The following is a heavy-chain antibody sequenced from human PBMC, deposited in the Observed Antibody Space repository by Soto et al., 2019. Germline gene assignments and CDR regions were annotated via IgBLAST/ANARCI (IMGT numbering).Heavy chain of an antibody. J-gene: IGHJ4*02. D-gene: IGHD6-13*01. V-gene: IGHV3-7*01. CDR1: GFTFSSYW. Sequence: GGSLRLSCAASGFTFSSYWMSWVPQAPGKGLEWVANVKQDGSATYYVDSVRGRFTISRDNAKNSLYLQMNSLRAEDTAVYYCATSAAAPGNYWGQGTLVTVSS. CDR3: ATSAAAPGNY. CDR2: VKQDGSAT.